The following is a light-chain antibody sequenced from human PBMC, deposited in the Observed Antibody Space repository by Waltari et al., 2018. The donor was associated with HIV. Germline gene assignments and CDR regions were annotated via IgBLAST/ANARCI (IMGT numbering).Light chain of an antibody. J-gene: IGLJ3*02. CDR2: DVT. V-gene: IGLV2-11*01. Sequence: QSALTQPRSVSGSPGLSVTISCTGTSSDVGEYNYFSWYQRLPGKAPKLIIYDVTKRPSGVPDRFSGSKSGNTASLSISGLQADDEADYYCCSYGGTHSSPSVFGGGTRLTVL. CDR1: SSDVGEYNY. CDR3: CSYGGTHSSPSV.